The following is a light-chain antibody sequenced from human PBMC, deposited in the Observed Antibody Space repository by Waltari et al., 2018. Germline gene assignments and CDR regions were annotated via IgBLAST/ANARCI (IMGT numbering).Light chain of an antibody. CDR3: GTWDSSLRAYV. J-gene: IGLJ1*01. CDR2: DSD. CDR1: SSNIATNH. V-gene: IGLV1-51*01. Sequence: QSVLTQPPSLSAAPAPRVTVSCSGSSSNIATNHVSWYQQFPGTAPKLLISDSDERPSGIPDRFSASKSGTSATLGITGLQTGDEADYFCGTWDSSLRAYVFGTGTEVTVL.